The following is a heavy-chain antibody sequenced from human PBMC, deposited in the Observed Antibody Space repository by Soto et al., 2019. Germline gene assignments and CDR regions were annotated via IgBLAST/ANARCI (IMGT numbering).Heavy chain of an antibody. CDR1: GGSFSGYY. J-gene: IGHJ2*01. D-gene: IGHD6-19*01. CDR3: ARARRGWVIISAWYFDL. Sequence: QVQLQQWGAGLLKPSETLSLTCAVYGGSFSGYYWSWIRQPPGKGLEWIGEINHSGSTNYNPSLKSRVTISVDTSKNQFSLKLSSVTAADTAVYYCARARRGWVIISAWYFDLWGRGTLVTVSS. V-gene: IGHV4-34*01. CDR2: INHSGST.